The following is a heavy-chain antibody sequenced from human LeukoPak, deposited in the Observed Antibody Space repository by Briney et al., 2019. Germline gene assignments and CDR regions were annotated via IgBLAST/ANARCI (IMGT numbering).Heavy chain of an antibody. J-gene: IGHJ4*02. CDR1: GFTFSSYA. CDR2: ISYDGSNK. CDR3: ASAIAAAGKDKSDY. D-gene: IGHD6-13*01. Sequence: GRSLRLSCAASGFTFSSYAMHWVRQAPGKGLEWVAVISYDGSNKYYADSVKGRFTISRDNSKNTLYLQMNSLRAEDTAVYYCASAIAAAGKDKSDYWGRGTLVTVSS. V-gene: IGHV3-30-3*01.